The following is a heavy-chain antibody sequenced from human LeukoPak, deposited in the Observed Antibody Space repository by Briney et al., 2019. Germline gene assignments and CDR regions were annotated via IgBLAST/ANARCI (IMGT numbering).Heavy chain of an antibody. Sequence: GGSLRLSCATSGFTFNNYNMNWVRQAPGRALEWVSSITSSGTYIFYADSVKGRFTISRDNSKNTLYLQMNGLRAEDTAVYYCARLYLPATRFDYWGQGTLVTVSS. CDR2: ITSSGTYI. J-gene: IGHJ4*02. CDR1: GFTFNNYN. V-gene: IGHV3-21*04. D-gene: IGHD5-24*01. CDR3: ARLYLPATRFDY.